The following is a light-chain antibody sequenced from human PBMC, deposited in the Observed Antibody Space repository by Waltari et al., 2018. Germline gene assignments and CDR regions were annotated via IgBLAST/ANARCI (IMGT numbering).Light chain of an antibody. CDR3: QQFYHIPVT. CDR2: WAS. V-gene: IGKV4-1*01. CDR1: QSVLFSSNNKNY. Sequence: IVMTQSPDSLAVSLGARATINCKSSQSVLFSSNNKNYLSWYQQKPGQPPKLLIYWASTRESGVPDRFSGSGSGTDFILTISSLQAEDAAVYYCQQFYHIPVTFGQGTKVEIK. J-gene: IGKJ1*01.